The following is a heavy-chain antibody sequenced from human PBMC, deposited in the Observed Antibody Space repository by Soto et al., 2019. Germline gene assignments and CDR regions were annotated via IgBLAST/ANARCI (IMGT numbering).Heavy chain of an antibody. CDR3: AAGAVAGTLHYYYYYGRGV. J-gene: IGHJ6*02. CDR2: IVVGSGNT. V-gene: IGHV1-58*01. D-gene: IGHD6-19*01. Sequence: SVKVSCKASGFTFTSSAVQWVRQARGQRLEWIGWIVVGSGNTNYAQKFQERVTITRDMSTSTAYMELSSLRSEDTAVYYCAAGAVAGTLHYYYYYGRGVWGQGTTFTVAS. CDR1: GFTFTSSA.